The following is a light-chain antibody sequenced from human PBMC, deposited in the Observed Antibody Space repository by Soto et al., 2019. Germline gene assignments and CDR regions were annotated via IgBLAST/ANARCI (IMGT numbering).Light chain of an antibody. J-gene: IGKJ5*01. CDR1: QSISNY. CDR2: SAS. Sequence: DIQVTQSPSSLSASVVDRVTITGLSSQSISNYVNWYEQKPGKPPRLLIYSASNLQTGVPSRFSGGGSGTDFALTISSLEPEDIATYYCQQYDSLPLTFGQGTRLEIK. V-gene: IGKV1-33*01. CDR3: QQYDSLPLT.